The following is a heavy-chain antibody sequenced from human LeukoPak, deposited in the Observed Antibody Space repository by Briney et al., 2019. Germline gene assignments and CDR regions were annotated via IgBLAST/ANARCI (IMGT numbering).Heavy chain of an antibody. D-gene: IGHD1-26*01. J-gene: IGHJ4*02. CDR1: GFTFSSYS. V-gene: IGHV3-48*01. CDR2: ISSSSSTI. CDR3: ARILDGAWEELGY. Sequence: PGGTLRLSCAASGFTFSSYSMNWVRQAPGKGLEWVSYISSSSSTIYYADSVKGRFTISRDNAKNSLYLQMNSLRAEDTAVYYCARILDGAWEELGYWGQGTLVTVSS.